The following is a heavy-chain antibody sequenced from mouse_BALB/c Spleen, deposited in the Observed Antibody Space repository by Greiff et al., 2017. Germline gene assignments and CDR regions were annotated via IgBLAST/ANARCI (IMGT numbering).Heavy chain of an antibody. D-gene: IGHD4-1*01. CDR1: GFTFSSFG. J-gene: IGHJ4*01. CDR3: ARKLGRDAMDY. Sequence: EVHLVESGGGLVQPGGSRKLSCAASGFTFSSFGMHWVRQAPEKGLEWVAYISSGSSTIYYADTVKGRFTISRDNPKNTLFLQMTSLRSEDTAMYYCARKLGRDAMDYWGQGTSVTVSS. V-gene: IGHV5-17*02. CDR2: ISSGSSTI.